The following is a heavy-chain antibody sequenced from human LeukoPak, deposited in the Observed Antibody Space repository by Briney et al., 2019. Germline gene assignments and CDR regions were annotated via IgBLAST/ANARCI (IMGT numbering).Heavy chain of an antibody. CDR1: GGSISSSSYY. CDR2: IFHAGNT. V-gene: IGHV4-39*07. J-gene: IGHJ4*02. Sequence: TASETLSLTCTVSGGSISSSSYYWGWIRQPPGKGLEWIGEIFHAGNTNYNPSLKSRVTISLDKSKNQISLTLHSVTAADTAVYYCARGGGYYFDYWGRGTLLTVSS. CDR3: ARGGGYYFDY. D-gene: IGHD3-10*01.